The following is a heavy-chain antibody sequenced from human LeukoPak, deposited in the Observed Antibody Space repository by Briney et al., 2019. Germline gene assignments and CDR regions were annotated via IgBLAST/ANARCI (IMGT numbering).Heavy chain of an antibody. Sequence: GGSLRLSCAASGFTFSDYNMNWVRQAPGKGLEWVSYITDSGNTIHYADSVKGRYTISRDNAKNSLYLQMNSLRAEDTAVYYCARSIGLTGGGVDVWGQGTTVTVSS. CDR1: GFTFSDYN. D-gene: IGHD3-9*01. J-gene: IGHJ6*02. V-gene: IGHV3-11*01. CDR3: ARSIGLTGGGVDV. CDR2: ITDSGNTI.